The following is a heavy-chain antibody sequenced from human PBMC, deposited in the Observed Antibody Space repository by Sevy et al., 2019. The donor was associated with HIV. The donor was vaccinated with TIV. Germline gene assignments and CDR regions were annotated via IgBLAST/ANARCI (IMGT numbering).Heavy chain of an antibody. D-gene: IGHD3-16*02. CDR1: GFTFSIYA. J-gene: IGHJ4*02. V-gene: IGHV3-23*01. CDR2: LSGSGGST. CDR3: AKDQGDYVWGTFRDY. Sequence: GGSLRLSCAASGFTFSIYAMSWVRQAPGKGLEGVSGLSGSGGSTYYADSVKGRFTISRDNSKNTLYLQMNSLRAEDTAVYYCAKDQGDYVWGTFRDYWGQGTLVTVSS.